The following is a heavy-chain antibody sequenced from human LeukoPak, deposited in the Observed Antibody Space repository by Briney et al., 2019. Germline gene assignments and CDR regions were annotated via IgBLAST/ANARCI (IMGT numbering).Heavy chain of an antibody. Sequence: GASVKVSCKASGYTFTGYYMHWVRQAPGQGLEWMGRINPNSGGTNYAQKFQGRVTMTRDTSISTAYMELSRLRSDDTAVYYCARAAPGEWELPPPEPRQFDYWGQGTLATVSS. V-gene: IGHV1-2*06. J-gene: IGHJ4*02. CDR1: GYTFTGYY. CDR2: INPNSGGT. D-gene: IGHD1-26*01. CDR3: ARAAPGEWELPPPEPRQFDY.